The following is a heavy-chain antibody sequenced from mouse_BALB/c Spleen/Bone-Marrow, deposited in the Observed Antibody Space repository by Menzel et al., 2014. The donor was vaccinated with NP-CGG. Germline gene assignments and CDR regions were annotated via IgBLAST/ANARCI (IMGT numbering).Heavy chain of an antibody. CDR3: VRQDYDYPMDY. D-gene: IGHD2-4*01. CDR2: ISSKSTNYTT. J-gene: IGHJ4*01. CDR1: GFTFNIYA. V-gene: IGHV10-1*01. Sequence: VQLQQSGRGLVQPKGSLKLSCAASGFTFNIYAMNWVRQAPRKGLEWVARISSKSTNYTTCYADSVKDRFTISSDDSQSMLYLQMNSLKTEDTAIYYCVRQDYDYPMDYWGQGTSVTVSS.